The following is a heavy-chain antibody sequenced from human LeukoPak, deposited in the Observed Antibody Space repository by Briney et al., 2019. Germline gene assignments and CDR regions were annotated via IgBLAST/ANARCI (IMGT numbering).Heavy chain of an antibody. CDR1: GGTFSSYA. CDR2: IIPIFGTA. Sequence: SVKVSCKASGGTFSSYAISWVRQATGQGLEWMGRIIPIFGTANYAQKFQGRVTITTDESTSTAYMELSSLRSEDTAVYYCARIACGSSGCHNAFDIWGQGTMVTVSS. J-gene: IGHJ3*02. CDR3: ARIACGSSGCHNAFDI. V-gene: IGHV1-69*05. D-gene: IGHD6-19*01.